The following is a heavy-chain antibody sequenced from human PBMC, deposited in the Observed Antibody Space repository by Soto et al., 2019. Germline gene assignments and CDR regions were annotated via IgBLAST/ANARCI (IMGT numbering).Heavy chain of an antibody. CDR1: GGSISSGGYS. Sequence: NPSETLSLTCAVSGGSISSGGYSWSWIRQPPGKGLEWIGYMYHSGSTYYNPSLKSRVTISMDTSKNQFSLKLSSVTAADTAVYYCARGPSGDKVDYWGQGTLVTVSS. CDR3: ARGPSGDKVDY. J-gene: IGHJ4*02. D-gene: IGHD7-27*01. V-gene: IGHV4-30-2*05. CDR2: MYHSGST.